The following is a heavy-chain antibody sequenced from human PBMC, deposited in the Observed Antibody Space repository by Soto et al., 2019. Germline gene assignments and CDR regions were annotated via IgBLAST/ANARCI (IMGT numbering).Heavy chain of an antibody. CDR2: ISAHNGNR. V-gene: IGHV1-18*01. CDR1: GYGFTTYG. CDR3: ARGRYGDY. D-gene: IGHD1-1*01. Sequence: QVHLVQSGAEVKKPGASVKVSCKGSGYGFTTYGITWVRQAPRQGLEWMAWISAHNGNRNYAQKVQGRVTVTRDTSTSTAYMELRSLRYDDTAVYYCARGRYGDYWGQGALVTVSS. J-gene: IGHJ4*02.